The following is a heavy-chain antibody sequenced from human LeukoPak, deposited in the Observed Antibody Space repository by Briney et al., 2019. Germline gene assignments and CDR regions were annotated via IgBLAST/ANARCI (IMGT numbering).Heavy chain of an antibody. CDR1: GFTLSSFT. V-gene: IGHV3-21*06. Sequence: RGSLRLSCVMSGFTLSSFTMHWVRQAPGKGLEWVASISSSSSHTYYADSLKGRFIISRDNAKNSLSLQMDSLSADDTAVYYCAGGRWELLRMDHWGQGALVTVSS. J-gene: IGHJ4*02. D-gene: IGHD1-26*01. CDR2: ISSSSSHT. CDR3: AGGRWELLRMDH.